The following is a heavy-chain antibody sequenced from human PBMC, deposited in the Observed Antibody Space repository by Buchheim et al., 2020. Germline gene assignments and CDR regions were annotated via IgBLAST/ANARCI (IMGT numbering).Heavy chain of an antibody. CDR2: IYYSGST. D-gene: IGHD3-16*01. V-gene: IGHV4-31*03. CDR3: ARDRGKEGFQGGFDY. CDR1: GVSTNSADYY. J-gene: IGHJ4*02. Sequence: QVQLQESGPGLVKPSQTLSLTCSFTGVSTNSADYYWTWIRPHPGKALEWFGFIYYSGSTHYNPSLKSRCTISGDTSKNQFSLKLSSVTAADTAVDYCARDRGKEGFQGGFDYWGQGTL.